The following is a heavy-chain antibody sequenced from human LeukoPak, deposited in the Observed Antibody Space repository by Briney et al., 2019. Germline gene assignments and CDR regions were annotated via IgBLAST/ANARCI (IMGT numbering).Heavy chain of an antibody. CDR3: ATHFLARGYYYYYYMDV. J-gene: IGHJ6*03. V-gene: IGHV4-39*01. CDR1: GGSISSSSYY. Sequence: PSETLSLTCTVSGGSISSSSYYWRWIRQPPGKGLERIGSIYYSGSTYYNPSLKSRVTISVDTSKNQFSLKLSSVTAADTAVYYCATHFLARGYYYYYYMDVWGKGTTVTVSS. D-gene: IGHD3-10*01. CDR2: IYYSGST.